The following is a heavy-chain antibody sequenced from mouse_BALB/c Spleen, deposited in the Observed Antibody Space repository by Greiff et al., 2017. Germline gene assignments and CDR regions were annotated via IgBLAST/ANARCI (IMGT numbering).Heavy chain of an antibody. CDR2: IDPANGNT. CDR1: GFNINDTY. J-gene: IGHJ1*01. V-gene: IGHV14-3*02. D-gene: IGHD4-1*01. CDR3: ARTGTGYFDV. Sequence: VQLQQSGAELVKPGASVKLSCTASGFNINDTYMHWVKQRPEQGLEWIGRIDPANGNTKYDPKFQGKATITADTSSNTAYLQLSSLTSEDTAVYYCARTGTGYFDVWGAGTTVTVSS.